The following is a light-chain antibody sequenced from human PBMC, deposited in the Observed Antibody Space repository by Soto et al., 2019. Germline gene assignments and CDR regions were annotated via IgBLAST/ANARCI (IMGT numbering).Light chain of an antibody. CDR3: SSYTSSSTHYV. Sequence: QSALNQPASVSGSPGQSITISCTGTSSDVGGYNYVSWYQQHPVKAPKLMIYDVTNRPSGVSDRFSGSKSGNTASLTISGLQAEDEADYYCSSYTSSSTHYVFGTGTKVTVL. V-gene: IGLV2-14*01. CDR1: SSDVGGYNY. CDR2: DVT. J-gene: IGLJ1*01.